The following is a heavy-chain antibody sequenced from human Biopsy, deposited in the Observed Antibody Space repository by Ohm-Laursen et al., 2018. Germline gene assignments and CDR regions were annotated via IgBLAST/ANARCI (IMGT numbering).Heavy chain of an antibody. D-gene: IGHD4-17*01. V-gene: IGHV3-7*01. J-gene: IGHJ6*02. CDR1: GFMFSSYW. CDR3: AREGSYADYRYPYYDGMDV. Sequence: SLRLSCSASGFMFSSYWMNWVRQAPGRGLEWVANIYQDGSEKYYVDSVKGRFTISRDNTKNSLYLQMNSLRAEDTAVYYCAREGSYADYRYPYYDGMDVWGPGTTVIVSS. CDR2: IYQDGSEK.